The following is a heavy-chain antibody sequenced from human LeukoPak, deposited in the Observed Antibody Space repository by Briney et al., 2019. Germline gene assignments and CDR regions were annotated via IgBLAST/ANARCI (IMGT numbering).Heavy chain of an antibody. D-gene: IGHD5-18*01. CDR2: VSASSDI. CDR1: GFTFSSYE. V-gene: IGHV3-48*03. J-gene: IGHJ4*02. Sequence: GGSLRLSCAASGFTFSSYEMNWVRQAPGKGLQWVSTVSASSDIHYSDSVKGRFTISRDNARNSLYLQMNSMRDEDTAVYYCARDALHTDHFDYWGQGTLVTASS. CDR3: ARDALHTDHFDY.